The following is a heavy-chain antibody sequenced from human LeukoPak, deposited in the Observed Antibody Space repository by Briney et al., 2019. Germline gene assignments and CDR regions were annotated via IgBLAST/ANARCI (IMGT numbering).Heavy chain of an antibody. CDR2: ISSSGSTI. D-gene: IGHD3-10*01. CDR3: ARGRRITMLRGVIGLKYYMDV. J-gene: IGHJ6*03. CDR1: GFTFSSYE. V-gene: IGHV3-48*03. Sequence: GGSLRLSCAASGFTFSSYEMNWVRQAPGKGLEWVSYISSSGSTIYYADSVKGRFTISRDNARNSLYLQMNSLRAEDTAVYYCARGRRITMLRGVIGLKYYMDVWGKGTTVTISS.